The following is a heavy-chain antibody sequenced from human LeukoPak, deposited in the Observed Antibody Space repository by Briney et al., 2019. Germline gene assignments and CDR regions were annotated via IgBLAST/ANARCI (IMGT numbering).Heavy chain of an antibody. V-gene: IGHV4-59*04. J-gene: IGHJ5*02. CDR3: ARGNYFDGRRYET. Sequence: SETLSLTCTVSGGSISSYYWGWIRQPPRKGLEWIGSIYYSGSTYYNPSLRSRVTISVDTSKNLFSLNLTSVTAADTALYYCARGNYFDGRRYETWGQGPLVTVSS. D-gene: IGHD3-9*01. CDR2: IYYSGST. CDR1: GGSISSYY.